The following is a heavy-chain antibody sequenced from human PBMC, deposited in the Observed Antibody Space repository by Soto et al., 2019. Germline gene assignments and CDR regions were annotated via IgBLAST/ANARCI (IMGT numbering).Heavy chain of an antibody. V-gene: IGHV5-51*01. J-gene: IGHJ6*03. CDR2: IYPGDSDT. CDR1: GYSFTSYW. CDR3: ARAGYCSGGSCSSAGYYYYYYMDV. D-gene: IGHD2-15*01. Sequence: RGESLKISCKGSGYSFTSYWIGWVRQMPGKGLEWMGIIYPGDSDTRYSPSFQGQVTISADKSISTAYLQWSSLKASDTAMYYCARAGYCSGGSCSSAGYYYYYYMDVWGKGTTVTVSS.